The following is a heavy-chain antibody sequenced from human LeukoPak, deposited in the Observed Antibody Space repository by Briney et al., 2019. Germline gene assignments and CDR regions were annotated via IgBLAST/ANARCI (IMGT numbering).Heavy chain of an antibody. CDR2: ISGSGGSA. CDR1: GFTFSSYA. J-gene: IGHJ6*02. V-gene: IGHV3-23*01. CDR3: AKDLSPLYYYYGMDV. Sequence: GGSLRLSCAASGFTFSSYAMSWVRQAPGKGLEWVSGISGSGGSAYYADSVKGRFTISRDNSKNTLYLQMNSLSAEDTAVYYCAKDLSPLYYYYGMDVWGQGTTVTVSS.